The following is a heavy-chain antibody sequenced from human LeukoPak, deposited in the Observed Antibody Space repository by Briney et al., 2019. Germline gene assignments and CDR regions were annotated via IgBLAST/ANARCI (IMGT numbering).Heavy chain of an antibody. CDR2: INRDGPT. V-gene: IGHV3-66*01. CDR1: GFSVSNYY. D-gene: IGHD2-2*01. J-gene: IGHJ6*02. CDR3: GRGGYDMYD. Sequence: GESLKISCAASGFSVSNYYMSWVRQAPGKGLEWVSTINRDGPTFHADSVKGRFTISRDNSRNTLYLQMNSLRAEDTAVYYCGRGGYDMYDWGQGTTVSVSS.